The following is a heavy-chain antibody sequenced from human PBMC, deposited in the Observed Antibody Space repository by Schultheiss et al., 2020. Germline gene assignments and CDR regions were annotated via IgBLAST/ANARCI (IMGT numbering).Heavy chain of an antibody. J-gene: IGHJ6*02. V-gene: IGHV3-11*04. CDR2: ITSSGGAI. Sequence: GGSLRLSCAASGFTFSDSYMSWIRQAPGKGLEWVSCITSSGGAIYYADSVKGRFTISRDNAKNSLYLQMNSLRAEDTAVYYCARVAVVIYYGMDVWGQGTTVTVSS. D-gene: IGHD3-22*01. CDR3: ARVAVVIYYGMDV. CDR1: GFTFSDSY.